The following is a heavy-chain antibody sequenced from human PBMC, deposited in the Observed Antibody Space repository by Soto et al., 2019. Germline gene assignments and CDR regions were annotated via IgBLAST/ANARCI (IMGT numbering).Heavy chain of an antibody. D-gene: IGHD1-26*01. CDR1: GGSFSGYY. CDR2: IHHGGSS. J-gene: IGHJ4*02. CDR3: VRGGNEYDAEWVYDS. V-gene: IGHV4-34*01. Sequence: QVQLQQWGAGLLKPSETLSLTCAVYGGSFSGYYWGWVRQPPGKGLEWFGEIHHGGSSNYKTSLKRRVTMSVDTSRNQFSLNLRSVNAADTALYFCVRGGNEYDAEWVYDSWGQGTLVTVSS.